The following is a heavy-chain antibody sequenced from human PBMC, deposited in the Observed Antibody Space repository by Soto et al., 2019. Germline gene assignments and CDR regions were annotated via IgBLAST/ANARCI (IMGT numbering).Heavy chain of an antibody. CDR1: GYSFTSYW. J-gene: IGHJ6*03. V-gene: IGHV5-51*01. CDR3: ARRANRPYYYCRDV. CDR2: IYPGDSDT. Sequence: PGESLKISCKGSGYSFTSYWIGWVRQMPGKGLEWMGIIYPGDSDTRYSPSFQGQVTISADKSISTAYLQWSSLKASNTAMYFFARRANRPYYYCRDVWSKGTTVTVSS.